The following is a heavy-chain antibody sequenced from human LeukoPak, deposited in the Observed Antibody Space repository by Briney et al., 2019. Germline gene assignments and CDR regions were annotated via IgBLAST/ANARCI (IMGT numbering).Heavy chain of an antibody. D-gene: IGHD3-3*01. CDR2: IYYSGST. CDR3: ARGITIFRFLDY. J-gene: IGHJ4*02. Sequence: SETLSLTCTVSGGSISSGGYYWSWIRQHPGKGLEWIGYIYYSGSTYYNPSLKSRVTISVDTSKNQFSLKLSSVTAADTAVYHCARGITIFRFLDYWGQGTLVTVSS. CDR1: GGSISSGGYY. V-gene: IGHV4-31*03.